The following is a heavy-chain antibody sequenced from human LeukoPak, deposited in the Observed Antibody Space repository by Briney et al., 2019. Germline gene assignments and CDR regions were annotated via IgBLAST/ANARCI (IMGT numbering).Heavy chain of an antibody. CDR3: ARAIVAARPSLFAY. CDR2: INPNSGGT. CDR1: GYIFTGYY. J-gene: IGHJ4*02. V-gene: IGHV1-2*02. D-gene: IGHD6-6*01. Sequence: GASVKVSCKASGYIFTGYYMHWVRQAPGQGLEWMGWINPNSGGTNYAQKFQGRVTMTRDTSISTAYMELSRLRSDDTAVYYCARAIVAARPSLFAYWGQGTLVTVSS.